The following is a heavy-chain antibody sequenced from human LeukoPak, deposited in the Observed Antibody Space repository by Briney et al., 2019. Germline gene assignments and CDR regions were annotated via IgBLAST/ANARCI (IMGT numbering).Heavy chain of an antibody. CDR3: TRARFDEMNELYCSGGSCYSDY. CDR1: GFTFGEYA. CDR2: IRSKAYGGTT. J-gene: IGHJ4*02. V-gene: IGHV3-49*04. Sequence: PGRSLRLSCTASGFTFGEYAMSWVRQAPGKGLECVGFIRSKAYGGTTEYAASVKGRFTISRDDSKRIAYLQVNSLKAEDTAVYYCTRARFDEMNELYCSGGSCYSDYWGQGTLVSVSS. D-gene: IGHD2-15*01.